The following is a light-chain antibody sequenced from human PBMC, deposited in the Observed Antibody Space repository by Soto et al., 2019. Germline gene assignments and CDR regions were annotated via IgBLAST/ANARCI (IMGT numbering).Light chain of an antibody. CDR3: QQAHSFPLT. V-gene: IGKV1D-12*01. Sequence: DIPMTQSPSSVSASIGDTVTITCRASQDISTLLAWYQQKPGKAPKLLIYGASTLESGVPSRFSGRGSGTDFTLTISSLQPEDFATYFCQQAHSFPLTFGGGTKVEMK. J-gene: IGKJ4*01. CDR1: QDISTL. CDR2: GAS.